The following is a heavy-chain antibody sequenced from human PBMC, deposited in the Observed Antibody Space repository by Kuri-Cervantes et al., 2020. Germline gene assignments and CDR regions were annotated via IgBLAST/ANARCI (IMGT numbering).Heavy chain of an antibody. CDR3: AKDIKSGSYDHYYGMDV. J-gene: IGHJ6*02. V-gene: IGHV4-59*13. CDR1: GGSISSYY. Sequence: SETLSLTCTVSGGSISSYYWSWIRQPPGKGLEWIGYIYYSGSTNYNPSLKSRVTISVDTSKNQFSLKLSSVTAEDTALYYCAKDIKSGSYDHYYGMDVWGQGTTVTVSS. D-gene: IGHD1-26*01. CDR2: IYYSGST.